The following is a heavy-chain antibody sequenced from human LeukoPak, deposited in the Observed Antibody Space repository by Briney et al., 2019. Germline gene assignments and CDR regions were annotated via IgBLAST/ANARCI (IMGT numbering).Heavy chain of an antibody. D-gene: IGHD1-26*01. CDR3: ARDPYSGGYGDYYYYYMDL. CDR2: ISGSGGST. V-gene: IGHV3-48*03. Sequence: PGGSLRLSCAASGFTFSSYEMNWVRQAPGKGLEWVSAISGSGGSTYYADSVKGRFTISRDNAKNSLYLQMNSLRAEDTAVYYCARDPYSGGYGDYYYYYMDLWGQGTTVTISS. CDR1: GFTFSSYE. J-gene: IGHJ6*03.